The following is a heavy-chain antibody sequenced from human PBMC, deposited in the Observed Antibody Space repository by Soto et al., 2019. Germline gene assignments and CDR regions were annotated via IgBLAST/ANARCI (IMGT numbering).Heavy chain of an antibody. D-gene: IGHD3-3*01. V-gene: IGHV1-18*01. J-gene: IGHJ6*02. CDR1: GYTFTSYG. CDR2: ISAYNGNT. Sequence: ASVKVSCKASGYTFTSYGMSWVRQAPGQGLEWMGWISAYNGNTNYAQKLQGRVTMTTDTSTSTAYMELRSLRSDDTAVYYCARDRVSSITIFGVAIFNSGIDVCGQGTTVTVSS. CDR3: ARDRVSSITIFGVAIFNSGIDV.